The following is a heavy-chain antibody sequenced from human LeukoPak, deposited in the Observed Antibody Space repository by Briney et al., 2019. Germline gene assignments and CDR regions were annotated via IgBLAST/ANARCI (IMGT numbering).Heavy chain of an antibody. J-gene: IGHJ4*02. D-gene: IGHD6-19*01. V-gene: IGHV3-30*03. CDR1: GFTFSSYG. CDR2: ISYDGSNK. CDR3: ARVAVPGTYDY. Sequence: GRSLRLSCAASGFTFSSYGMHWVRQAPGKGLEWVAVISYDGSNKYYADSVKGRFTISRDNAKNSLYLQMNSLRAEDTAVYYCARVAVPGTYDYWGQGTLVTVSS.